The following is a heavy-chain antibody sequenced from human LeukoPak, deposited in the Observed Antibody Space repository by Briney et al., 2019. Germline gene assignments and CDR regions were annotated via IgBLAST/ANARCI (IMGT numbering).Heavy chain of an antibody. J-gene: IGHJ3*02. CDR1: GFTFSSYE. D-gene: IGHD5-24*01. CDR3: ARQDGYNSDAFDI. V-gene: IGHV3-48*01. CDR2: ISSSSSTI. Sequence: GGSLRLSCAASGFTFSSYEMNWVRQAPGKGLEWVSYISSSSSTIYYADSVKGRFTISRDNAKNSLYLQMNSLRAEDTAVYYCARQDGYNSDAFDIWGQGTMVTVSS.